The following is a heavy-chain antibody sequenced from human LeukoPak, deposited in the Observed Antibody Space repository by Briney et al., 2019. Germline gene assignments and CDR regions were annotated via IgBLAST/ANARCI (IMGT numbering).Heavy chain of an antibody. CDR2: ISGGGGST. CDR3: ARDQGQFGGSFDY. J-gene: IGHJ4*02. V-gene: IGHV3-23*01. D-gene: IGHD3-16*01. CDR1: GFTFSSYA. Sequence: GGSLRLSCAASGFTFSSYAMSWVRQAPGKGLEWVSLISGGGGSTYYADSVKGRFTISRDNSKNTLYLQMNSLRAEDTAVYYCARDQGQFGGSFDYWGQGTLVTVSS.